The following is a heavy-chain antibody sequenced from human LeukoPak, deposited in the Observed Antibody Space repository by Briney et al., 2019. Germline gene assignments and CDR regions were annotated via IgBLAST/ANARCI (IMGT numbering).Heavy chain of an antibody. Sequence: GGSLRLSCTASGFTFSSYEMNWVRQAPGKGLEWVSYISSSGSSIYYGDSVKGRFTISRDNAKNTLNLQMNSLRAEDTAVYYCARDLGQYYDTSDNWFDPWGQGTLVTVSS. CDR1: GFTFSSYE. D-gene: IGHD3-22*01. J-gene: IGHJ5*02. CDR2: ISSSGSSI. V-gene: IGHV3-48*03. CDR3: ARDLGQYYDTSDNWFDP.